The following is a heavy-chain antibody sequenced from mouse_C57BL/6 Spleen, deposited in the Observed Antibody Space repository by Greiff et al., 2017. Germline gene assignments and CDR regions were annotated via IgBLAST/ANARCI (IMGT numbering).Heavy chain of an antibody. CDR1: GYAFSSSW. CDR2: IYPGDGDT. CDR3: ARGLASFAY. J-gene: IGHJ3*01. Sequence: VQLQESGPELVKPGASVKISCKASGYAFSSSWMNWVKQRPGKGLEWIGRIYPGDGDTNYNGKFKGKATLTADKSSSTAYMQLSSLTSEDSAVYFCARGLASFAYWGQGTLVTVSA. D-gene: IGHD6-1*01. V-gene: IGHV1-82*01.